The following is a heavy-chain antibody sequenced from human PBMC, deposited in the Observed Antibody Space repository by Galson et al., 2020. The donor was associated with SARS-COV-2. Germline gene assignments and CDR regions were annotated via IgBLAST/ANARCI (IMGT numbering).Heavy chain of an antibody. CDR3: ARDVPNSGNYYPDASDI. CDR2: VWYDGSHE. CDR1: GFTFSHYG. J-gene: IGHJ3*02. Sequence: GGSLRLSCAASGFTFSHYGMHWVRQPPGKGLEWVAAVWYDGSHEHYADSVKGRFSISRDNSKNTLDLQLNSLRAEDTAVYYCARDVPNSGNYYPDASDIWGQGTMVTVSS. D-gene: IGHD3-22*01. V-gene: IGHV3-33*01.